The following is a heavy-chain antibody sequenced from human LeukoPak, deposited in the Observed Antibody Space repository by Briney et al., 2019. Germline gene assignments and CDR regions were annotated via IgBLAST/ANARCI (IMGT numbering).Heavy chain of an antibody. CDR3: ARDSGYPRAHGFDI. J-gene: IGHJ3*02. Sequence: PGGSLRLSCAAPGFTFSSYSMNWVRQAPGKGLEWVSSISSSSSYIYYADSVKGRFTISRDNDKNSLYLQMNSLRAEDTAVYYCARDSGYPRAHGFDIWGQGTMVTVSS. CDR2: ISSSSSYI. V-gene: IGHV3-21*01. D-gene: IGHD3-22*01. CDR1: GFTFSSYS.